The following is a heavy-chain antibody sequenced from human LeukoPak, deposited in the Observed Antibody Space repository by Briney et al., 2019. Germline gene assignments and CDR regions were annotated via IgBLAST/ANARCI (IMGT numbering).Heavy chain of an antibody. CDR1: GFTFSSYG. CDR2: IWYDGSNK. Sequence: GRSLRLSCAASGFTFSSYGMHWVRQAPGKGLEWVATIWYDGSNKYYADSVKGRFTISRDNARNSVYLQMNSLRAEDTAVYYCARLLWFGELSSYYGMDVWGQGTTDTVSS. CDR3: ARLLWFGELSSYYGMDV. D-gene: IGHD3-10*01. V-gene: IGHV3-33*01. J-gene: IGHJ6*02.